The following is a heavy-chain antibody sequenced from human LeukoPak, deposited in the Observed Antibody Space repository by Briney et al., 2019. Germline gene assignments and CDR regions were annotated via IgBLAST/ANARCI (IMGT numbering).Heavy chain of an antibody. CDR3: AKVILYYYDSSGYYPNDY. J-gene: IGHJ4*02. D-gene: IGHD3-22*01. V-gene: IGHV3-23*01. CDR1: GFTFSSYA. Sequence: QPGASLRLSCAASGFTFSSYAMSWVRQAPGKGLEWVSAISGSGGSTYYADSVRGRFTISRDNSKNTLYLQVNSLRAEDTAVYYCAKVILYYYDSSGYYPNDYWGQGTLVTVSS. CDR2: ISGSGGST.